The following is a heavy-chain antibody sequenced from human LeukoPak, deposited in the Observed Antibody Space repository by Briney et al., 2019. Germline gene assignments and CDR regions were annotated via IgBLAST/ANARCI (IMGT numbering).Heavy chain of an antibody. V-gene: IGHV3-74*01. D-gene: IGHD6-13*01. J-gene: IGHJ4*02. CDR2: INSDGSST. CDR3: AKAIIAAARRIDY. CDR1: GFTFSSYW. Sequence: PGGSLRLSCAASGFTFSSYWMHWVRQAPGKGLVWVSRINSDGSSTSYADSVKGRFTISRDNAKNTLYLQMNSLRAENTAVYYCAKAIIAAARRIDYWGQGTLVTVSS.